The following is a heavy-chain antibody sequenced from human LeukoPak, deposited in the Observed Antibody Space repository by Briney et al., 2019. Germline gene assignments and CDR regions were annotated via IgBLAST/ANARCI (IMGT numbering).Heavy chain of an antibody. CDR3: ARRRGYSYGYLDWYFDL. CDR1: GGSISSSSYY. Sequence: SETLSLTCTVSGGSISSSSYYWGWIRQPPGKGLEWIGNIYYSGSTYYNPSLKSRVTISVDTSKNQFSLKLSSVTAADTAVYYCARRRGYSYGYLDWYFDLWDRGTLVTVSS. CDR2: IYYSGST. D-gene: IGHD5-18*01. J-gene: IGHJ2*01. V-gene: IGHV4-39*07.